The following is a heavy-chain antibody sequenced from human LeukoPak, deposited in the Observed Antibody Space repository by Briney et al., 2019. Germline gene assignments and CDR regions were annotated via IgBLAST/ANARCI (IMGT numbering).Heavy chain of an antibody. D-gene: IGHD3-10*01. CDR1: GGPLSSYY. Sequence: SETLSLTCTVSGGPLSSYYWSWIRQPAGKGLEWIGRIYTSGSTNYNPSLKSRVTMSVDTSKNQFSLKLSSVTAADTAVYYCARDGESPPDSSFDYWGQGTLVTVSP. J-gene: IGHJ4*02. CDR2: IYTSGST. V-gene: IGHV4-4*07. CDR3: ARDGESPPDSSFDY.